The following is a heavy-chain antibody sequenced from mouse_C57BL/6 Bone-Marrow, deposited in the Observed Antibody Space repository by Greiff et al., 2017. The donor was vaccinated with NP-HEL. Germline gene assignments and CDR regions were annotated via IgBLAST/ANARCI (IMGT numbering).Heavy chain of an antibody. CDR1: GYTFTSYW. Sequence: QVQLQQPGAELVKPGASVKLSCKASGYTFTSYWMQWVKQRPGQGLEWIGEIDPSDSYTNYNQKFKGKATLTVDTSSSTAYMQLSSLTSEDSAVYYCAFYYYGRGYWGQGTTITVSS. CDR2: IDPSDSYT. D-gene: IGHD1-1*01. CDR3: AFYYYGRGY. V-gene: IGHV1-50*01. J-gene: IGHJ2*01.